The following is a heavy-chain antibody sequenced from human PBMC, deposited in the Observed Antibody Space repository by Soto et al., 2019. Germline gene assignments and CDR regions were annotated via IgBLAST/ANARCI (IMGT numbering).Heavy chain of an antibody. CDR1: GFTFSSYA. V-gene: IGHV3-23*01. Sequence: PGGSLRLSCAASGFTFSSYAMSWVRQAPGKGLEWVSAISGSGGSTYYADYVKGRFTISRDNSKNTLYLQMNSLRAEDTAVYYCAKYDYDILTGYYPFDYWGQGTLVTVSS. D-gene: IGHD3-9*01. CDR2: ISGSGGST. J-gene: IGHJ4*02. CDR3: AKYDYDILTGYYPFDY.